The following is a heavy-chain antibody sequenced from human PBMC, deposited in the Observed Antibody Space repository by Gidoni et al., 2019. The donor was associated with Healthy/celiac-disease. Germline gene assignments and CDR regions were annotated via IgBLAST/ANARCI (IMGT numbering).Heavy chain of an antibody. CDR1: GGSISSGSYY. D-gene: IGHD6-19*01. Sequence: QVQLQESGPGLVKPSQTLSLTCTVSGGSISSGSYYWSWTRQPAGKGLEWIGRIYTSGSTNYNPSLKSRVTISVDTSKNQFSLKLSSVTAADTAVYYCARASTSGWYRLDYWGQGTLVTVSS. CDR3: ARASTSGWYRLDY. CDR2: IYTSGST. J-gene: IGHJ4*02. V-gene: IGHV4-61*02.